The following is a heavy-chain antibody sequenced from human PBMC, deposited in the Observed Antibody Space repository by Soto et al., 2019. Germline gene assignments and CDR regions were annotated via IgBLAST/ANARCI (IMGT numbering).Heavy chain of an antibody. V-gene: IGHV1-18*01. CDR2: VRGDNGHT. D-gene: IGHD1-26*01. CDR3: AIDLEYCLSGTCDREWVDP. Sequence: QVQLVQSGAEVKKPGASVKVSCKASGYTFTTHGISWVRQVPGQGLEWMGWVRGDNGHTNYAQSLQGRVTMTTNTSTNTAYMELRRLRSDDTAVYDGAIDLEYCLSGTCDREWVDPWGQGTLVTVSS. J-gene: IGHJ5*02. CDR1: GYTFTTHG.